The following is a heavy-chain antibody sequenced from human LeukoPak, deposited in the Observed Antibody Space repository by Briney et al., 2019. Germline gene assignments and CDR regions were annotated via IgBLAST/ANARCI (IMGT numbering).Heavy chain of an antibody. D-gene: IGHD4-11*01. J-gene: IGHJ6*03. V-gene: IGHV4-39*07. Sequence: SETLSLTCTVSGGSISSSSYYWGWIRQPPGKGLEWIGSIYYSGSTYYNPSLKSRVTISVDTSKNQFSLKLSSVTAADTAVYYCARTRTTSWYMDVWGKGTMVTISS. CDR1: GGSISSSSYY. CDR2: IYYSGST. CDR3: ARTRTTSWYMDV.